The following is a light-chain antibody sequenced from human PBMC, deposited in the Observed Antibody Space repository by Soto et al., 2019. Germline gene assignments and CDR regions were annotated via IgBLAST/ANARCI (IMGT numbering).Light chain of an antibody. CDR2: EYR. CDR1: SGSIASKY. Sequence: NFMLTQPHSVSESPGKTVTISCTRSSGSIASKYVQWYQQRPGSAPTTVIYEYRQRPSGVPDRFSGSIDTSSNSASLTISGLRTEDEADYYCQSYDSSDYWVFGGGTKLTVL. V-gene: IGLV6-57*03. CDR3: QSYDSSDYWV. J-gene: IGLJ3*02.